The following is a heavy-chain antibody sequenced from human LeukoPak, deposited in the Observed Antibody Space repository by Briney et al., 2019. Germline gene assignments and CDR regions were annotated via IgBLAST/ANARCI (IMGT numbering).Heavy chain of an antibody. J-gene: IGHJ4*02. CDR2: LYISGST. CDR3: ARDLSGSLYFDY. V-gene: IGHV4-4*07. CDR1: GASISSYY. D-gene: IGHD3-10*01. Sequence: SETLSLTCTVSGASISSYYYNWIRQTAGRGLEWIGRLYISGSTDYNPSLKSRVTISVDTSKNQFSLKLSSVTAADTAVCFCARDLSGSLYFDYWGQGVLVTVSS.